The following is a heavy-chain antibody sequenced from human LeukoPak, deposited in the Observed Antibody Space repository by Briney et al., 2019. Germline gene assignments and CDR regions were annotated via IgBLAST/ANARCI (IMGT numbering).Heavy chain of an antibody. V-gene: IGHV1-24*01. J-gene: IGHJ3*02. Sequence: GASVKVSCKVSGYTLTELSMHWVRQAPGKGLEWMGGFDPEDGETIYAQKFQGRVTMTEDTSTDTAYMELSSLRSEDTAVYYCARARGATVRDLGAFDIWGQGTMVTVSS. CDR2: FDPEDGET. CDR3: ARARGATVRDLGAFDI. D-gene: IGHD4-17*01. CDR1: GYTLTELS.